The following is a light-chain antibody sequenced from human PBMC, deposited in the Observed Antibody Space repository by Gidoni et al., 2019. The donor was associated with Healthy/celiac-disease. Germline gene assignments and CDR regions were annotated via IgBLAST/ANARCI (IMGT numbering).Light chain of an antibody. V-gene: IGKV3-11*01. Sequence: EIVLTQSPATLSLSPGERATRSCRSSQRVSSYLAWYQQKPGQAPRLLIYDASNRATGIPARFSGSGSGTDFTLTISSLEPEDFAVYYCQQRSNWPLTFGGGTKVEIK. CDR3: QQRSNWPLT. CDR1: QRVSSY. CDR2: DAS. J-gene: IGKJ4*01.